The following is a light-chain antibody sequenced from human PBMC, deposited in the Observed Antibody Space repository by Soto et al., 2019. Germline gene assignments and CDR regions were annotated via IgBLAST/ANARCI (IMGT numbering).Light chain of an antibody. CDR2: ENN. CDR3: QSYASSLSGYV. CDR1: SGNVGAGYE. Sequence: QSVLTQPPSVSEAPGQRVTISCTGSSGNVGAGYEAHWYQQVPGKAPKLLIYENNNRPSGVPDRFSGSKSGTSASLAITGLQAEDEAEYYCQSYASSLSGYVFGTGTKVTVL. V-gene: IGLV1-40*01. J-gene: IGLJ1*01.